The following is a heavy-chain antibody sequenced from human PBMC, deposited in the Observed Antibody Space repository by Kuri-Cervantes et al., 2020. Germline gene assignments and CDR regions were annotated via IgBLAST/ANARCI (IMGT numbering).Heavy chain of an antibody. J-gene: IGHJ5*02. Sequence: SETLSLTCTVSGGSISSSSYYWGWIRQPPGKGLEWIGSIYYSGSTYYNPSLKSRLTIAVDTSKNQFSLKLSSVTAADTAVYYCARWIGPRFDPWGQGTLVTVSS. V-gene: IGHV4-39*01. CDR3: ARWIGPRFDP. CDR2: IYYSGST. CDR1: GGSISSSSYY. D-gene: IGHD2-2*03.